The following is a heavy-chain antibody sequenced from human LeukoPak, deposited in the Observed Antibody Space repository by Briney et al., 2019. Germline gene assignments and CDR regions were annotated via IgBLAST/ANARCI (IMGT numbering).Heavy chain of an antibody. CDR3: AKDHDDTDYYFYFDS. V-gene: IGHV3-23*01. Sequence: GGSLRISCAAPGFSFDAMSWVRQAPGKGLEWVSGISETGRTTSYTDSVKGRFTSSRDNSKNTLHLQMNRLRAEDTALYYCAKDHDDTDYYFYFDSWGQGTLVTVSS. CDR2: ISETGRTT. D-gene: IGHD2-21*02. J-gene: IGHJ4*02. CDR1: GFSFDA.